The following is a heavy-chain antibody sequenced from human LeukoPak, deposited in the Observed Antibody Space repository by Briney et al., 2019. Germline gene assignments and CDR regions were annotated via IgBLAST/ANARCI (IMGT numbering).Heavy chain of an antibody. V-gene: IGHV1-2*04. CDR2: INPNSGGT. CDR3: ARGLYVAGEAFNF. D-gene: IGHD6-19*01. Sequence: ASVKVSFKASGYTFTGYYMHWVRQAPGQGLEWMGWINPNSGGTNYAQKFQGWVTMTRDTSISTAYMELSRLRSDDTAVYYCARGLYVAGEAFNFWGQGTLVTVSS. J-gene: IGHJ4*02. CDR1: GYTFTGYY.